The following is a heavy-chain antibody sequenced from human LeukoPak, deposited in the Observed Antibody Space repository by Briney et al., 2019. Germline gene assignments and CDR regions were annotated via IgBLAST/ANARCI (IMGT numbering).Heavy chain of an antibody. CDR2: IYYSGST. J-gene: IGHJ6*02. CDR3: ARVAAAADTVSGMDV. Sequence: SETLSLTCTVSGGSISSYYWSWIRQPPGKGLEWIGYIYYSGSTNYNPSLKSRVTISVDTSKNQFSLKLSSVTAADTAVYYCARVAAAADTVSGMDVWGQGTTVTVSS. D-gene: IGHD6-13*01. V-gene: IGHV4-59*01. CDR1: GGSISSYY.